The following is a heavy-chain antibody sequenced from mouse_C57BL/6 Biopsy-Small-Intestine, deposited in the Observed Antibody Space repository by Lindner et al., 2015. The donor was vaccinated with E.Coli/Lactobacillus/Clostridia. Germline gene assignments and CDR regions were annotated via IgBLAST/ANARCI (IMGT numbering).Heavy chain of an antibody. J-gene: IGHJ2*01. Sequence: VQLQESGPESVKPGASVKISCKVSGYSFSNSWMNWVRQRPGKGLEWIGWIHPGDGDTNYNGKFKGKATLTVDKSSSTAHMELRSLTSEDSALYYCARMGYDDYFDYWGQGTTLTVSS. CDR1: GYSFSNSW. V-gene: IGHV1-82*01. CDR3: ARMGYDDYFDY. CDR2: IHPGDGDT. D-gene: IGHD2-2*01.